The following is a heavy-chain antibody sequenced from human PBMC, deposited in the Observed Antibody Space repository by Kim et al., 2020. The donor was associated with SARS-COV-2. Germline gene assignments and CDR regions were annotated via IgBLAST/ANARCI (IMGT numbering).Heavy chain of an antibody. CDR1: AASISSSSYY. V-gene: IGHV4-39*01. CDR3: ARHGSAQWQVRFDY. Sequence: SETLSLTCTVSAASISSSSYYWGWIRQPPGKGLEWIGSIFSSGSTYYNPSLKSRVSISVDRSKNQSSLRVNSVTAADTAVYYCARHGSAQWQVRFDYWGQGTLVTVSS. J-gene: IGHJ4*02. CDR2: IFSSGST. D-gene: IGHD6-19*01.